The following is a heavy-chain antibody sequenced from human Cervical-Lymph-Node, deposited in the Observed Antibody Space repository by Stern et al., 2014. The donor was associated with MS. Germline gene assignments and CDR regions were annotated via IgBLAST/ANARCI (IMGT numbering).Heavy chain of an antibody. Sequence: EVQLVESGGGLVKPGRSLTLSCTASGFTFGDNPMTWFRQAPGMGLEWVGFIRTKANGGTTEFAASVKGRFTILRDDSKIIAYLQMNSLKTEDTAVYYCARDDSARPAYNYWGQGTRVTVSS. D-gene: IGHD2-21*01. V-gene: IGHV3-49*05. CDR3: ARDDSARPAYNY. CDR1: GFTFGDNP. CDR2: IRTKANGGTT. J-gene: IGHJ4*02.